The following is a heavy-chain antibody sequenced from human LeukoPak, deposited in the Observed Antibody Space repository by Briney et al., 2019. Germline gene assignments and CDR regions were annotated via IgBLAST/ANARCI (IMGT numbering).Heavy chain of an antibody. CDR2: MYYSGGT. CDR1: GGSITNSYY. D-gene: IGHD3-22*01. CDR3: ARQYYYNRAIYSKLDF. V-gene: IGHV4-39*01. Sequence: KPSETLSLTCTVSGGSITNSYYWGWIRQPPGKGLEWIGSMYYSGGTYYNPSLKSRVTISVDTSKNQFSLKLSSVTAADTAVYYCARQYYYNRAIYSKLDFWGQGNLVTVSS. J-gene: IGHJ4*02.